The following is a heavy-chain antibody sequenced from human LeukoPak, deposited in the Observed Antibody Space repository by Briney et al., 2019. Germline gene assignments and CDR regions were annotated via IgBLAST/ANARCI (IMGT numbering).Heavy chain of an antibody. D-gene: IGHD4-23*01. V-gene: IGHV3-11*01. CDR2: ISSSGSTI. Sequence: PGGSLRLSCAASGFTFSDYYMSWIRQAPGKGLEWASYISSSGSTIYYADSVKGRFTISRDNAKNSLYLQMNSLRAEDTAVYYCARRDYGGPRYAFDIWGQGTMVTVSS. CDR3: ARRDYGGPRYAFDI. J-gene: IGHJ3*02. CDR1: GFTFSDYY.